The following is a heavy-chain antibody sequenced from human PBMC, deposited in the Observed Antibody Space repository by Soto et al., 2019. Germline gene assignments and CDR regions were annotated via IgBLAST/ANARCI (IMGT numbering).Heavy chain of an antibody. CDR1: GFTFSSYA. D-gene: IGHD2-15*01. J-gene: IGHJ6*02. CDR2: ISGSGGST. CDR3: AKVGLYCSGGSCYSARGYYYGMDV. V-gene: IGHV3-23*01. Sequence: GGSLRLSCAASGFTFSSYAMSWVRQAPGKGLGWVSAISGSGGSTHYADSVKGRFTISRDNSKNTLYLQMNSLRAEDTAVYYCAKVGLYCSGGSCYSARGYYYGMDVWGQGTTVTVSS.